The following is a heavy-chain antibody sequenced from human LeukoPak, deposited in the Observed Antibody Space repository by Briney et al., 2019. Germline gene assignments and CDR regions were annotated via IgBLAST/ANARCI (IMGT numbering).Heavy chain of an antibody. V-gene: IGHV3-21*01. Sequence: GGSLRLSCAASGFTFSSYSMNWVRQAPGKGLEWVSAISSGSSYIYYADAVKGRFIISRDNAKNSLYLQMNSLRADDTAVYYCARDIGRVVDYGGQRTLVSVSS. CDR2: ISSGSSYI. J-gene: IGHJ4*02. CDR1: GFTFSSYS. D-gene: IGHD3-16*02. CDR3: ARDIGRVVDY.